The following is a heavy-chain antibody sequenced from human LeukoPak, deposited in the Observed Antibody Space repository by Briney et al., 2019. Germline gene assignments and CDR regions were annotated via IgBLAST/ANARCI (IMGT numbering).Heavy chain of an antibody. V-gene: IGHV4-4*07. J-gene: IGHJ3*02. CDR3: ARGVYVWGSYRPDAFDI. CDR2: IYTSGNT. D-gene: IGHD3-16*02. Sequence: PSETLSLTCTVSGGSISSYYWSWIRQPAGKGLEWIGRIYTSGNTNYNPSLKSRVTMSIDTSKNQFSLKLRSVTAADTAVYYCARGVYVWGSYRPDAFDIWGQGTMVTVSS. CDR1: GGSISSYY.